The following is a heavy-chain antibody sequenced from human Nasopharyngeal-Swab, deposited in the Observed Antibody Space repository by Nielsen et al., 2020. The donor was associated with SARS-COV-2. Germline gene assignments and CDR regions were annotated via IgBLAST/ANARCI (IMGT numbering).Heavy chain of an antibody. CDR3: AKGVKYDFWSGTWGD. J-gene: IGHJ4*02. CDR1: GFTFDDYA. V-gene: IGHV3-9*01. Sequence: GGSLRLSCAASGFTFDDYAMHWVRQAPGKGLEWVSGINWNSGSTGYADSVKGRFTISRDNAKNSLYLQMNSLRAEDTALYYYAKGVKYDFWSGTWGDWGQGTLVTVSS. CDR2: INWNSGST. D-gene: IGHD3-3*01.